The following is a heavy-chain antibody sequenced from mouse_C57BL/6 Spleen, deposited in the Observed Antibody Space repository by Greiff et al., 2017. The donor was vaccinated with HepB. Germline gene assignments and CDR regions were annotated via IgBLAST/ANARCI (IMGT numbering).Heavy chain of an antibody. J-gene: IGHJ4*01. CDR3: ARGGIYYDYDGYAMDY. D-gene: IGHD2-4*01. V-gene: IGHV1-85*01. CDR2: IYPRDGST. CDR1: GYTFTSYD. Sequence: VQLQQSGPELVKPGASVKLSCKASGYTFTSYDINWVKQRPGQGLEWIGWIYPRDGSTKYNEKFKGQATLTVDTSSSTAYMELHSLTSEDSAVYFCARGGIYYDYDGYAMDYWGQGTSVTVSS.